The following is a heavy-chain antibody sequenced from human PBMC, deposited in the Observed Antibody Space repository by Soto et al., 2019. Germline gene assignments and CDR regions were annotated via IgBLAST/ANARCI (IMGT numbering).Heavy chain of an antibody. CDR1: GGTFSSSS. V-gene: IGHV1-69*12. Sequence: QVQLVQSGAEVQKPGSSVKVSCKASGGTFSSSSIRWVRQAHVQGLEWMGGLIPIFGTANYAHKFQGRVTITADESTSTAYMELCSLISEDTAVYYCARDHYYYYGMDVWGQWTTVTVSS. CDR2: LIPIFGTA. J-gene: IGHJ6*02. CDR3: ARDHYYYYGMDV.